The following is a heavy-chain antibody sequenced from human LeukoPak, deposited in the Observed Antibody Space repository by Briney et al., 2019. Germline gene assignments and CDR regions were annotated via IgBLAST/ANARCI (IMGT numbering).Heavy chain of an antibody. CDR1: GYTITNNW. D-gene: IGHD5-24*01. J-gene: IGHJ5*02. Sequence: ASVKVSCKASGYTITNNWMHWVRQAPGQGLEWMGVINPSGTGTSYGQKFQDRITMSRDTSTSTVYMELSSLRSEDTAFYYCATDHSMADTAWWFDPWGQGTLVTVSS. V-gene: IGHV1-46*01. CDR3: ATDHSMADTAWWFDP. CDR2: INPSGTGT.